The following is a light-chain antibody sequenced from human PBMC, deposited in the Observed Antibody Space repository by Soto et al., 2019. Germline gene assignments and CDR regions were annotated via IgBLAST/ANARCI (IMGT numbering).Light chain of an antibody. CDR1: QDIRKD. CDR3: LQDYSYPLT. Sequence: IQMTQAPPSLSASVGDRVTITCRASQDIRKDLGWYQQQPGKAHKLLIFGASGLQSGVPSRFSGSGSGTDFTLTISSLQPEDFATYYCLQDYSYPLTFGGGTKVDLK. CDR2: GAS. J-gene: IGKJ4*01. V-gene: IGKV1-6*01.